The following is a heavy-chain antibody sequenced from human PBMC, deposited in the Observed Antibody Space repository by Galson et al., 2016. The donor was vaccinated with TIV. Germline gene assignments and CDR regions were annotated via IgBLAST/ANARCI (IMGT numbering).Heavy chain of an antibody. CDR2: IYHSGST. J-gene: IGHJ4*02. Sequence: TLSLTCTVSGGSISSNGIFWSWIRQHPGKGLEWIGYIYHSGSTHYNPSLKSRVAMSVDTSKNQFSLTLTTVTAADTAVYYCARDQDSGAYSDYWGQGTLVTVSS. CDR1: GGSISSNGIF. V-gene: IGHV4-31*03. D-gene: IGHD2-15*01. CDR3: ARDQDSGAYSDY.